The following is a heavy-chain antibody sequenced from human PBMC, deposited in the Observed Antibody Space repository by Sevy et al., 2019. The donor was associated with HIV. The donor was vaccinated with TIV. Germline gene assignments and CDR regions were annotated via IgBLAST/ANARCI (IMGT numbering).Heavy chain of an antibody. CDR2: ISYDGKNK. Sequence: GGSLRLSCAVSGFTFSSYSMNWVRQAPGQGLEWVALISYDGKNKEYSDSVKGRVTISRDISKNTLYLQVNSLRAEDTAVYYCARETKYDFWTGYLDHWGQGTLVTVSS. V-gene: IGHV3-30*03. CDR3: ARETKYDFWTGYLDH. CDR1: GFTFSSYS. J-gene: IGHJ4*02. D-gene: IGHD3-3*01.